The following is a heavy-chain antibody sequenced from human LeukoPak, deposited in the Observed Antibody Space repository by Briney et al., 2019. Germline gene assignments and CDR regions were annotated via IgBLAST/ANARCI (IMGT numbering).Heavy chain of an antibody. V-gene: IGHV1-46*01. CDR1: GYTLTSYY. Sequence: GASVKVSCKASGYTLTSYYMHWVRQAPGQGLEWLGIINPSGGSTSYAQKFQGRVTMTRDTSTSTVYMELSSLRSEDTAVYYCERKSLGYCSSTSCYGTLFDYWGQGTLVTVSS. J-gene: IGHJ4*02. CDR2: INPSGGST. D-gene: IGHD2-2*01. CDR3: ERKSLGYCSSTSCYGTLFDY.